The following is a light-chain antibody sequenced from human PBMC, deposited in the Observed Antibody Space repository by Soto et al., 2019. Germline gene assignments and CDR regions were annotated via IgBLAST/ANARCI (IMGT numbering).Light chain of an antibody. CDR3: QQYISSPPT. CDR2: WAS. Sequence: DIVMTQSPDSLAVSLGERATINCKSSQSVLYSSSNKNHLAWYQQKPGQPPKLLISWASTRESGVPDRFSGSGFGSDFTLTISSLQAEDVAVYYCQQYISSPPTCGRGAKVEIK. J-gene: IGKJ1*01. CDR1: QSVLYSSSNKNH. V-gene: IGKV4-1*01.